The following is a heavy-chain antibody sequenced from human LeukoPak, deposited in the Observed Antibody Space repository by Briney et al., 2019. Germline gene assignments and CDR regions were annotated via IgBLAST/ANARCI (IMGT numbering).Heavy chain of an antibody. CDR2: IWFDGSNK. Sequence: GGSLRLSCAASGFTFSSYGMHWVRQAPGKGLEWVAVIWFDGSNKYYADSVKGRFTISRDNSKNTLYLQMDSLRVEDTAVYYCARGRGLGVVSPYFDYWGQGTLVTVSS. V-gene: IGHV3-33*08. CDR3: ARGRGLGVVSPYFDY. D-gene: IGHD3-3*01. CDR1: GFTFSSYG. J-gene: IGHJ4*02.